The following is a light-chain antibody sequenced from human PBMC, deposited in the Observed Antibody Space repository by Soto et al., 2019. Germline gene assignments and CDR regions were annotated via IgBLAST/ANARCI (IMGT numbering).Light chain of an antibody. Sequence: QSALTQPPSVSAAAGEKVTISCSGSNVGSNYVAWYQQIPGSAPRLLIYDDKERPSGTPDRFSGSRYGTTATLVIAGLQTGDEGEYFCGTWDKSLDYGVFGGGTKLTVL. CDR2: DDK. CDR1: SNVGSNY. V-gene: IGLV1-51*01. CDR3: GTWDKSLDYGV. J-gene: IGLJ3*02.